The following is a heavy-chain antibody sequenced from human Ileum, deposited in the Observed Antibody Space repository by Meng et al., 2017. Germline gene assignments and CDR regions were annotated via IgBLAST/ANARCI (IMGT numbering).Heavy chain of an antibody. J-gene: IGHJ5*02. V-gene: IGHV4-30-4*01. D-gene: IGHD2-2*03. CDR2: IFDTGPP. CDR3: AASLDGSRFDP. Sequence: VQLQESGPGLGKSAQTRSLTGTVSGGSISSGDYYWSWIRQPPGKGLEWIGYIFDTGPPYYSPPLRSQLSISMDTSKNQFSLRLTSVTAADTAVYYCAASLDGSRFDPWGQGTLVTVSS. CDR1: GGSISSGDYY.